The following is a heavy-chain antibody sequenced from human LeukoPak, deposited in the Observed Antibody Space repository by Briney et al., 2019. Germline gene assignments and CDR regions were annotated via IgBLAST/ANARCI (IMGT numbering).Heavy chain of an antibody. CDR3: ARVLSFRFDP. CDR1: GFTFSSYA. V-gene: IGHV3-21*01. CDR2: ISSSSSYI. D-gene: IGHD3-10*01. J-gene: IGHJ5*02. Sequence: GGSLRLSCAASGFTFSSYAMSWVRQAPGKGLEWVSSISSSSSYIYYADSVKGRFTISRDNAKNSLYLQMNSLRAEDTAVYYCARVLSFRFDPWGQGTLVTVSS.